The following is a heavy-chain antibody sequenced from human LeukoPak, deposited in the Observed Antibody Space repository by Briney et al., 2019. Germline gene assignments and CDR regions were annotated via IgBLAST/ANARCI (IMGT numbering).Heavy chain of an antibody. CDR1: GFTFSSYW. CDR2: IKQDGSEK. D-gene: IGHD5-12*01. CDR3: ARDMGWLPRP. Sequence: GGSVRLSCADSGFTFSSYWMSWVRQAPGKGLEWVANIKQDGSEKYYVDSVKGRFTISRDNAKNSLYLQMNSLRAEDTAVYYCARDMGWLPRPWGQGTLVTVSS. J-gene: IGHJ5*02. V-gene: IGHV3-7*01.